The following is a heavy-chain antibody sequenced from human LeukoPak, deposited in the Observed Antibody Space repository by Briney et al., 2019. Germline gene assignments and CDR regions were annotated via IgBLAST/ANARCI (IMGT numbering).Heavy chain of an antibody. CDR1: GFTVSSNY. J-gene: IGHJ4*02. CDR3: AKDTTPYSGNTFYFDY. V-gene: IGHV3-66*01. CDR2: IYSGGST. Sequence: QTGGSLRLSCAASGFTVSSNYMSWVRQAPGKGLEWVSVIYSGGSTYYADSVKGRFTISRDNSKNTLYLQMNSLRADDTAVYFCAKDTTPYSGNTFYFDYWGQGTLVTVSS. D-gene: IGHD1-7*01.